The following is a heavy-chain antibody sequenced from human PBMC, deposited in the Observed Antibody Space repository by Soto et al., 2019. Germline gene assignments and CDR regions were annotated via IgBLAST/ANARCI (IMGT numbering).Heavy chain of an antibody. V-gene: IGHV4-30-2*01. CDR2: IYHSGST. Sequence: SETLSLTCAVSGGSTGSGGYSWSWIRQPPGKGLEWIGYIYHSGSTYYHPSLKSRVTISVDRSKNQFSLKLSSVAAADTAVYYCARENYGGGGFDYWGQGTLVTVSS. CDR1: GGSTGSGGYS. J-gene: IGHJ4*02. CDR3: ARENYGGGGFDY. D-gene: IGHD4-17*01.